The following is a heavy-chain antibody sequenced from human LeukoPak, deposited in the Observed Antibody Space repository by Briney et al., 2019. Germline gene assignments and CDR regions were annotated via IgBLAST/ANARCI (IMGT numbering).Heavy chain of an antibody. CDR2: ISDYNGNT. CDR1: GYTFTSYG. CDR3: ARVGGAVAVYNWFDP. J-gene: IGHJ5*02. Sequence: GASVKVSCKASGYTFTSYGISWVRQAPGQGLEWMGWISDYNGNTNYAQKVQGRVTMTTDTSTSTAYMELRSLRSDDTAVYYCARVGGAVAVYNWFDPWGQGTLVTVSS. V-gene: IGHV1-18*01. D-gene: IGHD6-19*01.